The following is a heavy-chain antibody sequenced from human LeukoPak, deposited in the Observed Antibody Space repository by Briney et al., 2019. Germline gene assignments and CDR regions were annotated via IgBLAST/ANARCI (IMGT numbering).Heavy chain of an antibody. CDR2: IYYSGST. J-gene: IGHJ4*02. V-gene: IGHV4-59*01. Sequence: SETLSLTCTVSGGSISSYYWSWIRQPPGKGLEWIGYIYYSGSTNYNPSLKSRVTISVDTSKNQFSLKLSSVTAADTAVYYCARDSQWELFRWWGQGTLVTVSS. CDR1: GGSISSYY. CDR3: ARDSQWELFRW. D-gene: IGHD1-26*01.